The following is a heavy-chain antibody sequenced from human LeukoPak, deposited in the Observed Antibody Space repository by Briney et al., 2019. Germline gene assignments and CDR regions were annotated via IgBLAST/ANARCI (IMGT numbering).Heavy chain of an antibody. D-gene: IGHD6-13*01. Sequence: PGGSLRLSCAASGFTFSSYWMSWVRQAPGKGLEWVANIKQDGSEKYYVDSVKGRFTISRDNAKNSLYLQMNSLRAEDTAVYYCARDRSSSWYGLFYFDYWGQGTLVTVSS. CDR2: IKQDGSEK. V-gene: IGHV3-7*01. CDR3: ARDRSSSWYGLFYFDY. J-gene: IGHJ4*02. CDR1: GFTFSSYW.